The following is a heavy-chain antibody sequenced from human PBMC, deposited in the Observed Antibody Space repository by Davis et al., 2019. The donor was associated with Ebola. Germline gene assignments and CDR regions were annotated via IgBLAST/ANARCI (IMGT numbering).Heavy chain of an antibody. J-gene: IGHJ5*02. V-gene: IGHV4-30-4*01. D-gene: IGHD3-3*01. CDR1: GGSISSGDYY. Sequence: SETLSLTCTVSGGSISSGDYYWSWIRQPPGKGLEWIGYIYYSGSTYYNPSLKSRVTISVDTSKNQFSLKLSSVTAADTAVYYCARVDYDFWSGYYSGHWFDPWGQGTLVTVSS. CDR2: IYYSGST. CDR3: ARVDYDFWSGYYSGHWFDP.